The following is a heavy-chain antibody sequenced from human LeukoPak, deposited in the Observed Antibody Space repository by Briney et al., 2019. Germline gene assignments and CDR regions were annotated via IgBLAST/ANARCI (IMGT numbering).Heavy chain of an antibody. CDR3: ARDIVVVPAATYEDWFDP. V-gene: IGHV4-34*01. Sequence: SETLSLTCAVYGGSFSGYYWSWIRQPPGKGLEWIGEINHSGSTNYNPSLKSRVTISVDTFKNQFSLKLSSVTAADTAVYYCARDIVVVPAATYEDWFDPWGQGTLVTVSS. J-gene: IGHJ5*02. D-gene: IGHD2-2*01. CDR1: GGSFSGYY. CDR2: INHSGST.